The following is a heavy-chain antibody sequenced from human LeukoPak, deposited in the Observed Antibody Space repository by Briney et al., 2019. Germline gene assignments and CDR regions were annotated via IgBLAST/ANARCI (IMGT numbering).Heavy chain of an antibody. J-gene: IGHJ1*01. CDR3: EKDAVAVAGTVGYFQH. Sequence: PGGSLRLSCSASGFTFSSYAMHWVRQAPGKGLEYVSAISSNGGSTYYADSVKGRFTISRDNSKNTLYLQMSSLRAEDTAVYYCEKDAVAVAGTVGYFQHWGQGTLVTVSS. D-gene: IGHD6-19*01. CDR2: ISSNGGST. V-gene: IGHV3-64D*06. CDR1: GFTFSSYA.